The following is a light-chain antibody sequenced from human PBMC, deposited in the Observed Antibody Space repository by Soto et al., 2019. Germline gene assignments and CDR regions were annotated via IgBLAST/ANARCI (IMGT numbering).Light chain of an antibody. V-gene: IGLV2-14*01. CDR1: SSDVGGYNY. CDR3: SSYTSSSTL. J-gene: IGLJ1*01. Sequence: QSALTQPASVSGSPGQSITIPCTGTSSDVGGYNYVSWYQQHPGKAPKLMIYAVTDRPSGVSSRFSGSKSDNTASLTISALQAEDEADYYCSSYTSSSTLFGTGTKVTVL. CDR2: AVT.